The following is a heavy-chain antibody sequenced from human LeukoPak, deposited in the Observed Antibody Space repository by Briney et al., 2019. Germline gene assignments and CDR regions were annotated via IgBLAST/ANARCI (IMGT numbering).Heavy chain of an antibody. CDR1: GFTFSSYA. CDR2: ISYDGSNK. V-gene: IGHV3-30*04. J-gene: IGHJ4*02. D-gene: IGHD2-2*01. CDR3: ARESPYCSSTSCYPYFDY. Sequence: GGSLRLSCAASGFTFSSYAMHWVRQAPGKGLEWVAVISYDGSNKYYADSVKGRFTISRDNSKNTLYLQMNSLRAEDTAVYYCARESPYCSSTSCYPYFDYWGQGTLVTVSS.